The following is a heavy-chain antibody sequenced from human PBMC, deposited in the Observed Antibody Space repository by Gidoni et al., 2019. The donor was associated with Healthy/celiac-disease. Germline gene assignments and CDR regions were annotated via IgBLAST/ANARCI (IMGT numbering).Heavy chain of an antibody. Sequence: QVQLQQWGAGLLKPSETLSLTCAVYGGSFSGYYWSWIRQPPGKGLEWIGEINHSGSTNYNPSLKSRVTISVDTSKNQFSLKLSSVTAADTAVYYCARGYRVIVGATLYYYGMDVWGQGTTVTVSS. V-gene: IGHV4-34*01. CDR1: GGSFSGYY. CDR3: ARGYRVIVGATLYYYGMDV. D-gene: IGHD1-26*01. CDR2: INHSGST. J-gene: IGHJ6*02.